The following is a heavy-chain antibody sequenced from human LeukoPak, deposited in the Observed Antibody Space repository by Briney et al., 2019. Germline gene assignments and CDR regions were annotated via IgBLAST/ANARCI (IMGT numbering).Heavy chain of an antibody. J-gene: IGHJ6*02. CDR1: GFTFSSYS. Sequence: PGGSLRLSCAASGFTFSSYSMNWVRQAPGKGLEWVSSISSSGSYIYYADSVKGRFTISRDNAKNSLYLQMNSLRAEDTAVYYCARDCSVRGRDVWGQGTTVTVSS. CDR3: ARDCSVRGRDV. D-gene: IGHD3-10*01. V-gene: IGHV3-21*01. CDR2: ISSSGSYI.